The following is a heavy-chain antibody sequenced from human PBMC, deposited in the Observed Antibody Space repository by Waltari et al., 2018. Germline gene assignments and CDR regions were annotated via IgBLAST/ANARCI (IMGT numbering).Heavy chain of an antibody. CDR3: ARQRHPGYSSGWYVGY. CDR2: IYYSGST. D-gene: IGHD6-19*01. CDR1: GGSISSSSYY. J-gene: IGHJ4*02. Sequence: QLQLQESGPGLVKPSETLSLTCTVSGGSISSSSYYWGWIRQPPGKGLEWIGSIYYSGSTHYTPSLKSRVTISVDTSKNQFSLKLSSVTAADTAVYYCARQRHPGYSSGWYVGYWGQGTLVTVSS. V-gene: IGHV4-39*01.